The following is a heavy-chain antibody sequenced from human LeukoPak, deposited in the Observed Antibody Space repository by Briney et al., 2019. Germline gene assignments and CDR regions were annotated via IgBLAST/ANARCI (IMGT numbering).Heavy chain of an antibody. CDR3: ARDRGYFDP. D-gene: IGHD3-22*01. CDR2: ISYDGSNK. Sequence: GRSLRLSCAASGFTFSSYAMHWVRQAPGKGLEWVAVISYDGSNKYYADSVKGRFTISRDNSKNTLYLQMNSLRAEDTAVYYCARDRGYFDPWGQGTLDTVSS. J-gene: IGHJ5*02. CDR1: GFTFSSYA. V-gene: IGHV3-30*01.